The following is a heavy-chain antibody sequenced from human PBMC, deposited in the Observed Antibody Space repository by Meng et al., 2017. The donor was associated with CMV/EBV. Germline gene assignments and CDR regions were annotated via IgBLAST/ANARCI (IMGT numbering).Heavy chain of an antibody. J-gene: IGHJ4*02. CDR2: IYYSGST. Sequence: CTVSGGSVSRGSYYWSWIRQPPGEGLEWIGYIYYSGSTNYNPSLKSRVTISVDTSKNQFSLKLSSVTAADTAVYYCARVVLGTGGFDYWGQGTLVTVSS. CDR3: ARVVLGTGGFDY. V-gene: IGHV4-61*01. D-gene: IGHD7-27*01. CDR1: GGSVSRGSYY.